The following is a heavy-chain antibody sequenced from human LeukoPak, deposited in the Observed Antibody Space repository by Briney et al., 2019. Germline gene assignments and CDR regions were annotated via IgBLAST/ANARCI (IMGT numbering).Heavy chain of an antibody. CDR2: VSYDGTT. CDR1: GDSVTSYY. J-gene: IGHJ4*02. V-gene: IGHV4-59*08. Sequence: PSETLSLTCSVSGDSVTSYYYSWIRQPPGKGLEWIGHVSYDGTTNYTPSLRSRVIMAVDTAKNNISLRLTSVTAADTAIYYCARLDRFGDGCYNHWGQGTRVTVSS. CDR3: ARLDRFGDGCYNH. D-gene: IGHD2-21*01.